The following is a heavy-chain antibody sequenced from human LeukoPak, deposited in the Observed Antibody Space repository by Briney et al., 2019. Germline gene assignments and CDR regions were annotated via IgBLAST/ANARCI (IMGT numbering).Heavy chain of an antibody. CDR3: ARDSVWRGPPIAVAGTDF. Sequence: GGSLRLSCAASGFTFSSYSMNWVRQAPGKGLEWVSSISPSSTYMYYADSMKGRFAISRDNAKNSLYLQMNSLRAEDTAVYYCARDSVWRGPPIAVAGTDFWGRGTLVTVSS. J-gene: IGHJ4*02. CDR2: ISPSSTYM. V-gene: IGHV3-21*01. D-gene: IGHD6-19*01. CDR1: GFTFSSYS.